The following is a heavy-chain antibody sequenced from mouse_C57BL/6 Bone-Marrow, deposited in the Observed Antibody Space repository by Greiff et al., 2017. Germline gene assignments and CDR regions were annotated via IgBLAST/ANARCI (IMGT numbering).Heavy chain of an antibody. D-gene: IGHD1-1*01. CDR1: GYTFTSYW. V-gene: IGHV1-55*01. Sequence: VQLQQPGAELVKPGASVKMSCKASGYTFTSYWITWVKQRPGQGLEWIGDIYPGSGSTNYNEKFKSKATLTVDTSSSTAYMQLSSLTSEDSAVYYCARWLYYYGSSYSFFDYWGQGTTLTVSS. CDR2: IYPGSGST. J-gene: IGHJ2*01. CDR3: ARWLYYYGSSYSFFDY.